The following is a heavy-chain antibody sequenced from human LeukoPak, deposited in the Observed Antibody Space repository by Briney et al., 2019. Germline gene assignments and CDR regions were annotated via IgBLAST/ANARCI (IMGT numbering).Heavy chain of an antibody. Sequence: GGSLRLSCSASRFTFSSYTMNWVRQAPGKGLEWVSSIDPSSTYIYYADSVKGRFTISRDNAQNSLYLQMNSLRAEDTAVYYCARDLGYCSSTSCRNWFDPWGQGTLVTVSS. CDR1: RFTFSSYT. CDR3: ARDLGYCSSTSCRNWFDP. V-gene: IGHV3-21*01. J-gene: IGHJ5*02. D-gene: IGHD2-2*01. CDR2: IDPSSTYI.